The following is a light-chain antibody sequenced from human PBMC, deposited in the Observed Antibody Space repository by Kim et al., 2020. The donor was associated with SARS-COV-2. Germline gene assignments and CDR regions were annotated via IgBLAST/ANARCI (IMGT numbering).Light chain of an antibody. V-gene: IGLV4-69*01. Sequence: QLVLTQSPSASASLGASVKLTCTLSSGHSSYAIAWHQQQPEKGPRYLMKLNSDGSHSKGDGIPDRFSGSSSGAERYRTISSLQSEDEADYYCQTWGTGWVFGGGTQLTVL. J-gene: IGLJ3*02. CDR2: LNSDGSH. CDR1: SGHSSYA. CDR3: QTWGTGWV.